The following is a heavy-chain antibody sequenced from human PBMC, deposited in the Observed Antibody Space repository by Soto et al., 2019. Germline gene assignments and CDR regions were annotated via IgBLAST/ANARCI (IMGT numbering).Heavy chain of an antibody. D-gene: IGHD2-2*01. CDR2: ISGSGGST. CDR3: ANGRVPAAIFFDY. CDR1: GFTFSSDA. Sequence: PVRSLRLCCAASGFTFSSDAMGSVSKTPGKGLKWVSAISGSGGSTYYADSVKGRFTISRDNSKNTLYLQMNSLRAEDTAVYYCANGRVPAAIFFDYWGQGTLVSVSS. V-gene: IGHV3-23*01. J-gene: IGHJ4*02.